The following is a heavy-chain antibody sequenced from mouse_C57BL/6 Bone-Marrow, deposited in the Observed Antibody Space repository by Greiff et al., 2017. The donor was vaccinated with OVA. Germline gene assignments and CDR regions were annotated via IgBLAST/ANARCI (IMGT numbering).Heavy chain of an antibody. CDR3: GRGYHWDFDV. D-gene: IGHD2-2*01. CDR2: IYPRDGST. Sequence: VQLQESGPELVKPGASVKLSCKASGYTFTSYDINWVKQRPGQGLEWIGWIYPRDGSTKYNEKFKGKATLTVATSSSTAYMELHSLTSEDSAVYFCGRGYHWDFDVWGTGTTVTVSS. V-gene: IGHV1-85*01. J-gene: IGHJ1*03. CDR1: GYTFTSYD.